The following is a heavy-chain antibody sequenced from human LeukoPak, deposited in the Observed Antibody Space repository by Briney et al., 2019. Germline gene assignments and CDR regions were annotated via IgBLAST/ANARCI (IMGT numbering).Heavy chain of an antibody. CDR3: AKDFRGSGYFFDY. V-gene: IGHV3-23*01. Sequence: GGSXRLSCAASGFTFSSFALSWVRQAPGKGLEWVSAISCSGDNTFYADSVRGRFTISRDNSKNILYLQMNSLRGEDTAIYYCAKDFRGSGYFFDYWGQGTLVTVSS. D-gene: IGHD7-27*01. J-gene: IGHJ4*02. CDR1: GFTFSSFA. CDR2: ISCSGDNT.